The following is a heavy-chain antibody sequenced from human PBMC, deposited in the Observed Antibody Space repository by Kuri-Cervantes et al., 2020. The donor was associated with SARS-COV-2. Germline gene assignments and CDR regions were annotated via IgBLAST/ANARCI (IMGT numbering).Heavy chain of an antibody. V-gene: IGHV4-59*12. CDR1: GGSISSYY. Sequence: ESLKISCTVSGGSISSYYWSWIRQPPGKGLEWIGYIYYSGSTNYNPSLKSRVTISVDTSKNQFSLKLSSVTAADTAVYYCARGRLVRTIFGVVPYGMDVWGQGTTVTVSS. D-gene: IGHD3-3*01. CDR2: IYYSGST. CDR3: ARGRLVRTIFGVVPYGMDV. J-gene: IGHJ6*02.